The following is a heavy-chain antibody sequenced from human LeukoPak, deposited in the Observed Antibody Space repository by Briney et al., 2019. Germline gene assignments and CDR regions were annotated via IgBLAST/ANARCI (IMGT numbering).Heavy chain of an antibody. CDR2: IGSSGIYT. V-gene: IGHV3-11*06. Sequence: GGFLRLSCAASGFPFCDFDMTWFRPAPGTGLERLAYIGSSGIYTEYADSVTGRFTISRDTAKNTLYLTIHSLRVDDRAVYYSARCCGWNDLHYWGQGTLVTVPS. J-gene: IGHJ4*02. D-gene: IGHD1-1*01. CDR1: GFPFCDFD. CDR3: ARCCGWNDLHY.